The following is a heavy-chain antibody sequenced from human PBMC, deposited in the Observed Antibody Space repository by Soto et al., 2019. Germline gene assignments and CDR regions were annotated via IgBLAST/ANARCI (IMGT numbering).Heavy chain of an antibody. Sequence: GGSLRLSCTASGFTFGDYAMSWFRQAPGKGLEWVGFIRSKAYGGTTEYAASVKGRFTISREDSKSIAYLQMNSLKTEDTAVYYCTRGGDDYSNYVWGPAFDYWGQGTLVTVSS. V-gene: IGHV3-49*03. J-gene: IGHJ4*02. CDR2: IRSKAYGGTT. CDR1: GFTFGDYA. D-gene: IGHD4-4*01. CDR3: TRGGDDYSNYVWGPAFDY.